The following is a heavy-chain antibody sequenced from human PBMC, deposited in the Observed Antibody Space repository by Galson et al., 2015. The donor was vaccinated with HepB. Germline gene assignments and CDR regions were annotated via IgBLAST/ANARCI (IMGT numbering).Heavy chain of an antibody. CDR3: AKDIYSGSFSHYFDS. CDR2: ISYFGIST. CDR1: GFTFRSHA. J-gene: IGHJ4*02. Sequence: SLRLSCAASGFTFRSHAMNRVRQAPGKGLEWVSAISYFGISTEYADSVRGRFTVSRDDSTNTLYLQMTGLRAEDTAVYYCAKDIYSGSFSHYFDSWGQGTPVTVSS. V-gene: IGHV3-23*01. D-gene: IGHD1-26*01.